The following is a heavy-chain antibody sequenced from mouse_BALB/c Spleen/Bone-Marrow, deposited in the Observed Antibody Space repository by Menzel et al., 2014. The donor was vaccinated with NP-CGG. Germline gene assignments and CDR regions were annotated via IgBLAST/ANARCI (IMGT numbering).Heavy chain of an antibody. V-gene: IGHV1S56*01. J-gene: IGHJ2*01. D-gene: IGHD1-1*01. CDR3: ARGDYGSSYFDY. CDR2: IYPGNVNT. Sequence: VQLQESGPELVKPGASVRISCKASGYTFTTYYIHWVKQRPGQGLEWIGWIYPGNVNTKYNEKFKGKATLTADKSSSTAYMQLSSLTSEDSAVYFCARGDYGSSYFDYWSQGTTLTVSS. CDR1: GYTFTTYY.